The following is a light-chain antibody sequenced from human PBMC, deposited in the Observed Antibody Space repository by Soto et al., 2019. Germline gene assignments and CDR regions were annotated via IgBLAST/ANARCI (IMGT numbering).Light chain of an antibody. CDR3: QQSYSTPPGT. CDR2: AAS. J-gene: IGKJ1*01. CDR1: QSISSY. Sequence: DIQMTQTPSSLSASVGDRVTITCRASQSISSYLNWYQQKPGKAPKLLIYAASSLQSGVPSRFSGSGSGTDFTLTISSLQPEDVATYYCQQSYSTPPGTFGQGTKVEIK. V-gene: IGKV1-39*01.